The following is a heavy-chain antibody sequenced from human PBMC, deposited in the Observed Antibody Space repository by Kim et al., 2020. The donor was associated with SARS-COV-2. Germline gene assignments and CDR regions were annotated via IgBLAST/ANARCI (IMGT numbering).Heavy chain of an antibody. J-gene: IGHJ4*02. CDR1: EFTFSRYS. CDR2: ISRNSDYI. D-gene: IGHD3-10*01. CDR3: ARDLSLGRPGGFDY. Sequence: EGSLRLSCAASEFTFSRYSMNWVRQAPGKGLEWVSTISRNSDYIYYADSVEGRFTISRDNAKNSLYLQMNSLRADDTAMYYCARDLSLGRPGGFDYWGQG. V-gene: IGHV3-21*01.